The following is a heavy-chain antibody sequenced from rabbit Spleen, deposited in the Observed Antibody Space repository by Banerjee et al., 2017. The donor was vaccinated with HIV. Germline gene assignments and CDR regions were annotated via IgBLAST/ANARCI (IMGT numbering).Heavy chain of an antibody. V-gene: IGHV1S45*01. D-gene: IGHD4-1*01. J-gene: IGHJ6*01. CDR3: ARDLDGVIGWNFGW. Sequence: QEQLVEYGGDLVQPEGSLTLTCKASGFDFSSNAMTWVRQAPGKGLEWIGSIDSGSSASTYYASWVNGRFTISKTSTTVTLQMTSLTAADTATYFCARDLDGVIGWNFGWWGPGTLVTVS. CDR1: GFDFSSNA. CDR2: IDSGSSAST.